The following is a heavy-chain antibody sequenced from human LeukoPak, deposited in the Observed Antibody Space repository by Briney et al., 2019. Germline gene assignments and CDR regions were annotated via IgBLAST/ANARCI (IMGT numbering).Heavy chain of an antibody. J-gene: IGHJ2*01. CDR3: ARAGTTVWDWYFGL. Sequence: SETLSLTCAVYGGSFSGYYWSWIRQPPGKGLEWIGEIDHIGSTNYSPSLKSRVTISVDTAKNQFSLKLSSMTGPDTDVYYCARAGTTVWDWYFGLWGRGTLVTVSS. D-gene: IGHD4-17*01. V-gene: IGHV4-34*01. CDR1: GGSFSGYY. CDR2: IDHIGST.